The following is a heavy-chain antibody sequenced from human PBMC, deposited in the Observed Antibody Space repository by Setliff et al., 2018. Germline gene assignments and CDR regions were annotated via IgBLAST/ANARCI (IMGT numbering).Heavy chain of an antibody. D-gene: IGHD4-4*01. V-gene: IGHV1-2*02. CDR3: ARVPLRFVTTPKYFDY. Sequence: ASVKVSCKVSGYTLTELSMHWVRQAPGQGLEWMGWINPNSGGTNYAQKFQGRVTMTRDTSISTAYMELSRLRSDDTAVYYCARVPLRFVTTPKYFDYWGQGTLVTVSS. CDR2: INPNSGGT. J-gene: IGHJ4*02. CDR1: GYTLTELS.